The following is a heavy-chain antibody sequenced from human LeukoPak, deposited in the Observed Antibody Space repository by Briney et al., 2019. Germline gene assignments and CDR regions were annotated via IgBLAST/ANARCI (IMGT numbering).Heavy chain of an antibody. CDR3: AKGDSSAFTYYFDY. J-gene: IGHJ4*02. D-gene: IGHD3-22*01. CDR1: GFTFSSYA. CDR2: ISGSDGST. V-gene: IGHV3-23*01. Sequence: GGSLRLSCAASGFTFSSYAMSWVRQAPGKGLEWVSAISGSDGSTYYADSVKGRFTISRDNSKNTLYLHMNSLRAGDTAVYYCAKGDSSAFTYYFDYWGQGSLVTVSS.